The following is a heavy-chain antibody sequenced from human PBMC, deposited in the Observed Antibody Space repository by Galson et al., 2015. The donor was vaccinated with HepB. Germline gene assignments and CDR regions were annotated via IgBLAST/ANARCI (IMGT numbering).Heavy chain of an antibody. J-gene: IGHJ6*02. D-gene: IGHD2-8*02. CDR2: IYSGGST. V-gene: IGHV3-53*01. CDR3: AREKILYYYYYGMDV. CDR1: GFTVSSNY. Sequence: LRLSCAASGFTVSSNYMSWVRQAPGKGLEWVSVIYSGGSTYYADSVKGRFTISRDNSKNTLYLQMNSLRAEDTAVYYCAREKILYYYYYGMDVWGQGTTVTVSS.